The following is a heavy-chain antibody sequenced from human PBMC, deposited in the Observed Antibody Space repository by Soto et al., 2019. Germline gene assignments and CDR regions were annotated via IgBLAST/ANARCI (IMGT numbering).Heavy chain of an antibody. CDR1: GYTFTGYY. D-gene: IGHD6-6*01. J-gene: IGHJ3*02. CDR3: ARPSKTDAFDI. V-gene: IGHV1-2*04. Sequence: ATVKVSCKASGYTFTGYYMHWVRQAPGQGLEWMGWINPNSGGTNYAQKFQGWVTMTRDTSISTAYMELSRLRSDDTAVYYCARPSKTDAFDIWGQGTMVTVSS. CDR2: INPNSGGT.